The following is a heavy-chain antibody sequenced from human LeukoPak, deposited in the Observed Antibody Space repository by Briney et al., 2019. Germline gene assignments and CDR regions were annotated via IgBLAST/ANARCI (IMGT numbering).Heavy chain of an antibody. D-gene: IGHD6-25*01. J-gene: IGHJ4*02. Sequence: SETLSLTCTVSGGSISSTSYYWAWLRQPPGRGLEWIGSIDYSGTTYYNPSLKSRVTISVDTTKNQFFLKLSSVTASDTAKYFCTRRGQAAGSKGAFDYWGQGTLVTVSS. CDR2: IDYSGTT. V-gene: IGHV4-39*01. CDR3: TRRGQAAGSKGAFDY. CDR1: GGSISSTSYY.